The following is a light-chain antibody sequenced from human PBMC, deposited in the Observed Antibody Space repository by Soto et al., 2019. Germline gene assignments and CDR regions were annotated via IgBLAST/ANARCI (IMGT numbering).Light chain of an antibody. Sequence: QSVLTQPPSASGTPGQRVTISCSGSTSNIGSHSVNWFQHLPGTAPKLLINTNNQRPSGVPDRFSGYKSGTSASLVISGLQSEDDADYYCATWDDSLKGVFGTGTKLTVL. V-gene: IGLV1-44*01. CDR1: TSNIGSHS. CDR2: TNN. J-gene: IGLJ1*01. CDR3: ATWDDSLKGV.